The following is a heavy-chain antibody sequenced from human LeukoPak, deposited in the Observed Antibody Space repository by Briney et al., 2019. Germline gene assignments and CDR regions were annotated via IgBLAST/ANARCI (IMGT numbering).Heavy chain of an antibody. CDR2: ISGSGGST. V-gene: IGHV3-23*01. CDR1: GFTFSSYA. D-gene: IGHD3-3*01. Sequence: GGSLRLSCAASGFTFSSYAMSWVRQAPGKGLEWVSAISGSGGSTCYADSVKGRFTISRDNSKNTLYLQMNSLRAEDTAVYYCAKVKNFWSGEFDYWGQGTLVTVSS. CDR3: AKVKNFWSGEFDY. J-gene: IGHJ4*02.